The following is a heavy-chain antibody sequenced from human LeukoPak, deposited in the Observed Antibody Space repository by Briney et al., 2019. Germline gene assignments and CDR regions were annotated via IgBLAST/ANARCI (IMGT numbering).Heavy chain of an antibody. J-gene: IGHJ4*02. Sequence: KPSETLSLTCTVSGGSISSYYWSWIRQPPGKGLEWIGYIYYSGSTNYNPSLKSRVTISVDTSKNQFSLKLSSVTAADTAVYYCARWLQWEFDYWGQGTLVTVSS. CDR1: GGSISSYY. D-gene: IGHD5-24*01. V-gene: IGHV4-59*08. CDR2: IYYSGST. CDR3: ARWLQWEFDY.